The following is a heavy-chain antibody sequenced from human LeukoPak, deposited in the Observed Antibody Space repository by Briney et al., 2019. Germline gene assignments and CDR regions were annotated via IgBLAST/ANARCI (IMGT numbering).Heavy chain of an antibody. Sequence: TSETLSLTCAVYGGSFSGYYWSWIRQPPGKGLEWIGEINHSGSTNYNPSLKSRVTISVDTSKNQFSLKLSSVTAADTAVYYCARPVGVGGSMQYYFDYWGQGTLVTVSS. D-gene: IGHD2/OR15-2a*01. CDR3: ARPVGVGGSMQYYFDY. CDR2: INHSGST. CDR1: GGSFSGYY. J-gene: IGHJ4*02. V-gene: IGHV4-34*01.